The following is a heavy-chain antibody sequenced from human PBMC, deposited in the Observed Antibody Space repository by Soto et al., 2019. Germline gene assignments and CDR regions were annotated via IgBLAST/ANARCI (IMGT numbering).Heavy chain of an antibody. CDR2: INHSGST. Sequence: QVQLQQWGAGLLKPSETLSLTCAVYGGSFSGYYWSWIRQPPGKGLEWIGEINHSGSTNYNPSLKSRVTISVDTSKNQFSLKLSSMTAADTAVYYCARDYRGAAPTGLWGQGTLVTVSS. V-gene: IGHV4-34*01. D-gene: IGHD6-6*01. CDR1: GGSFSGYY. J-gene: IGHJ4*02. CDR3: ARDYRGAAPTGL.